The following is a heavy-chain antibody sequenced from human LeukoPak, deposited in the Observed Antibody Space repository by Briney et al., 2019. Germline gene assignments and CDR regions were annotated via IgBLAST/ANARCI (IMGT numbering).Heavy chain of an antibody. Sequence: PSETLSLTCTVSGGAISSSSYYWGWIRQPPGKGLEWIGSIFYSGNTHYSPSLKSRVTISLDTSKTPFSLRLSSVTAADTAVYYCARLSVIPPNDAFDLWGQGTMVTVSS. D-gene: IGHD2-2*01. J-gene: IGHJ3*01. V-gene: IGHV4-39*07. CDR1: GGAISSSSYY. CDR2: IFYSGNT. CDR3: ARLSVIPPNDAFDL.